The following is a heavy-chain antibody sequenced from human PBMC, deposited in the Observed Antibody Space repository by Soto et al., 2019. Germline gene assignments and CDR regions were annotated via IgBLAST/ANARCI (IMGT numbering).Heavy chain of an antibody. CDR2: IDWDDDK. Sequence: SGPTLVNPTQTLTLTCTFSGFSLSTSGMCVSWIRQPPGKALEWLALIDWDDDKYYSTSLKTRLTISKDTSKNQVVLTMTNMDSEDTAVYYCARGFLDKTMGYYYYYGMDVWGQGTTVTVSS. D-gene: IGHD5-18*01. V-gene: IGHV2-70*02. J-gene: IGHJ6*02. CDR1: GFSLSTSGMC. CDR3: ARGFLDKTMGYYYYYGMDV.